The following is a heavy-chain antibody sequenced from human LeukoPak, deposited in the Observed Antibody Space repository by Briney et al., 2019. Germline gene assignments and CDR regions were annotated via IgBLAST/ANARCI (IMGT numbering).Heavy chain of an antibody. CDR2: ISWNSGSI. CDR3: ARGLGRGRSSSSQVSVY. CDR1: GFTFDDYA. D-gene: IGHD6-6*01. J-gene: IGHJ4*02. V-gene: IGHV3-9*01. Sequence: GGSLRLSCAASGFTFDDYAMHWVRQAPGKGLEWVSGISWNSGSIGYADSVKGRFTISRDNSKNTLYLQMNSLRAEDTAVYYCARGLGRGRSSSSQVSVYWGQGTLVTVSS.